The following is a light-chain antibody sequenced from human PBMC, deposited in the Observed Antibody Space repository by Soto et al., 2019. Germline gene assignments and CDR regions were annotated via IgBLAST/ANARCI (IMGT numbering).Light chain of an antibody. CDR1: QSVTSSP. V-gene: IGKV3-20*01. CDR2: GAS. CDR3: LLYFSPDRYT. J-gene: IGKJ2*01. Sequence: EIVLTQTPGTLSLSPGERATLSCRASQSVTSSPLAWYQQKPGQAPRLLIYGASTRATGIPDRFSGSGSDIYFSLTIRTLHPADFAMYYCLLYFSPDRYTFGPGTNVQIK.